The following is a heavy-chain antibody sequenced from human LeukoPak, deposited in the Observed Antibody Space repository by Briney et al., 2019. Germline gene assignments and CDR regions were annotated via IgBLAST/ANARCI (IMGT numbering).Heavy chain of an antibody. CDR2: IYYSGST. CDR3: ASWSGYNWNYATWFDP. CDR1: GGSISSSSYY. V-gene: IGHV4-39*01. Sequence: SETLSLTCTVSGGSISSSSYYWGWIRQPPGKGLEWIGSIYYSGSTYYNPSLKSRVTISVDTSKNQFSLKLSSVTAADTAVYYCASWSGYNWNYATWFDPWGQGTLVTVSS. D-gene: IGHD1-7*01. J-gene: IGHJ5*02.